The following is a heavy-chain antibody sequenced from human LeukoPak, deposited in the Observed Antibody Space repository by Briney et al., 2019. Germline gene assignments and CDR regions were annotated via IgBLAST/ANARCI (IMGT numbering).Heavy chain of an antibody. J-gene: IGHJ4*02. V-gene: IGHV3-23*01. CDR1: GFTFSSHA. D-gene: IGHD3-3*01. Sequence: GGSLRLSCAASGFTFSSHAMSWVRQAPGKGLEWVSAISGSGGSTYYADSVKGRFTISRDNSKNTLYLQMNSLRAEDTAVYYCANDPTYYNFWSASDYWGQGTLVTVSS. CDR3: ANDPTYYNFWSASDY. CDR2: ISGSGGST.